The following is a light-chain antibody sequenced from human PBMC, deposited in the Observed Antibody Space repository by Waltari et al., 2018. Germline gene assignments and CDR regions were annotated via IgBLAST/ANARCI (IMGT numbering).Light chain of an antibody. CDR3: QNHERLPAV. CDR2: GAS. J-gene: IGKJ1*01. Sequence: EIVLTQSPGTLSLSSGERATLSCRTSQSIGRNLVWYQQKPGQAPRLLIYGASSRAAGIPDRFSGSGSGTDFSLTISGLEPEDFAVYYCQNHERLPAVFGQGTKVEIK. V-gene: IGKV3-20*01. CDR1: QSIGRN.